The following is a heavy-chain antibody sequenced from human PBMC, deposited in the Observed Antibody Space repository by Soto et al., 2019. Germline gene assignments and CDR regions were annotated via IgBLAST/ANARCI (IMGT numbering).Heavy chain of an antibody. D-gene: IGHD6-13*01. CDR2: ISYDGSNK. J-gene: IGHJ4*02. CDR3: ARDLPPLYSISWPPELSADY. V-gene: IGHV3-30-3*01. Sequence: GGSLRLSCAASGFTFSSYAMHWVRQAPGKGLEWVAVISYDGSNKYYADSVKGRFTISRDNSKNTLYLQMNSLRAEDTAVYYCARDLPPLYSISWPPELSADYWGQRTLVTVSS. CDR1: GFTFSSYA.